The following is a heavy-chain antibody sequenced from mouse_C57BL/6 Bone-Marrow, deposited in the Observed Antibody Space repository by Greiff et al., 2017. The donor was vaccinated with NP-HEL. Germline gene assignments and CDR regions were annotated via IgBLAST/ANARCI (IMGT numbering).Heavy chain of an antibody. V-gene: IGHV5-6*01. CDR3: ARRGVVARDYFDY. Sequence: EVQGVESGGDLVKPGGSLKLSCAASGFTFSSYGMSWVRQTPDKRLEWVATISSGGSYTYYPDSVKGRVTISRDNAKNTLYLQMSSLKSEDKAMYYCARRGVVARDYFDYWGQGTTLTVSS. J-gene: IGHJ2*01. D-gene: IGHD1-1*01. CDR1: GFTFSSYG. CDR2: ISSGGSYT.